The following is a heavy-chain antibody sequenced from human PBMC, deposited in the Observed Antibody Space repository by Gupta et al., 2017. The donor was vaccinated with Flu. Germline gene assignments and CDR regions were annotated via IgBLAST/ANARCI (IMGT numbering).Heavy chain of an antibody. V-gene: IGHV3-48*02. CDR1: GFPFSTFS. CDR3: ARDDYTRRGHVSDY. J-gene: IGHJ4*02. D-gene: IGHD3-3*01. CDR2: ISIGSSTI. Sequence: EVQLVESGGGLVQPGGSLRLSCVGSGFPFSTFSMNWVRQAPGKGLEWVSYISIGSSTIHYADAVKGRFTTSRDDARDSLYLQMNSLRDDDTAMYYCARDDYTRRGHVSDYWGQGTLVTVSS.